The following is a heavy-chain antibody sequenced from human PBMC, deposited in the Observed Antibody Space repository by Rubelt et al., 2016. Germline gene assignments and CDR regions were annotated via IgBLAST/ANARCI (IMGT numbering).Heavy chain of an antibody. D-gene: IGHD3-22*01. CDR1: GGSFSGFY. J-gene: IGHJ4*02. CDR3: ARESYDSSGYYAY. V-gene: IGHV4-34*01. CDR2: LYHSGTTT. Sequence: QVQLQQWGAGLLKPSETLSLTCAVYGGSFSGFYWTWIRQTPGKGLEWIGELYHSGTTTNYNPSLKSRVTISLDASKNKFSLRRSSVTAAEAAVYYCARESYDSSGYYAYWGQGTLVTVSS.